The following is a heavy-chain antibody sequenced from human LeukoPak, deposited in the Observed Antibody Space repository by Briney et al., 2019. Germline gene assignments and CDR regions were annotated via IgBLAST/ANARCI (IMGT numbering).Heavy chain of an antibody. V-gene: IGHV4-39*01. CDR3: ARSSEATVAPIKRYLEN. D-gene: IGHD5-12*01. CDR2: IYYSGST. Sequence: KTSETLSLTCTVSGGSISSNSYYWGWIRQPPGRGLEWIGSIYYSGSTYYNPSLKSRVTASMDTSKNQFSLKLSSVTAADTAMYYCARSSEATVAPIKRYLENWGQGTLVTVSS. J-gene: IGHJ1*01. CDR1: GGSISSNSYY.